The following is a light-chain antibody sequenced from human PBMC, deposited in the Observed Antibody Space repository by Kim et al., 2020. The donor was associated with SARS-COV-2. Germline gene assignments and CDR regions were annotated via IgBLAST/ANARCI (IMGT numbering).Light chain of an antibody. Sequence: GQSFTIAGPGTASDVGGYTFVSWYQLRPDKAPKLMIYAVSGRPSGVPDRFSGSKSGNTAFLTISGLQAEDEGDYYCSSYAGSSSLLFGGGTQLTVL. V-gene: IGLV2-11*01. CDR1: ASDVGGYTF. CDR2: AVS. CDR3: SSYAGSSSLL. J-gene: IGLJ3*02.